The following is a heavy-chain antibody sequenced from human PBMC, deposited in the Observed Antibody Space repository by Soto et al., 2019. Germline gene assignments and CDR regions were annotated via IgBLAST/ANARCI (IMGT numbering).Heavy chain of an antibody. J-gene: IGHJ6*02. CDR3: ARDQYRQQLVLGYYYGMDV. CDR2: IYHSGST. D-gene: IGHD6-13*01. CDR1: SGSISSSNW. Sequence: SETLSLSCAVSSGSISSSNWWSWVRQPPGKGLEWIGEIYHSGSTNYNPSLKSRVTISVDKSKNQFSLKLSSVTAADTAVYYCARDQYRQQLVLGYYYGMDVWGQGTTVTVSS. V-gene: IGHV4-4*02.